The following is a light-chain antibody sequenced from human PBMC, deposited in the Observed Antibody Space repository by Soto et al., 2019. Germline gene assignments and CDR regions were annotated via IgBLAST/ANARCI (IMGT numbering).Light chain of an antibody. Sequence: IVLTQSPLSLPVTPGEPASLSCRSSQSLLGSGGHNYLDWYVQKPGQSPQFVIFLGSHRPSGVPDRFSGSGSGTDFTLKISRVEAEDVGVYFCMQSLQTPRTFGQGTRVEI. CDR1: QSLLGSGGHNY. CDR3: MQSLQTPRT. CDR2: LGS. J-gene: IGKJ1*01. V-gene: IGKV2-28*01.